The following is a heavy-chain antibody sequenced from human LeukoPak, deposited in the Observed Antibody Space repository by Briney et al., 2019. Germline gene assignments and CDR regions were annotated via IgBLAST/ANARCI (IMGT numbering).Heavy chain of an antibody. Sequence: GGTLRLSCAASGFTFSDYDMHWVRQVPGKGLEWVSAVNIAGNPLYGASVRGQFTISRENAKNSLYLQMNNLRGEDTAVYYCAREPPIEGYWYFDLWGRGTLVTVSS. CDR1: GFTFSDYD. CDR2: VNIAGNP. J-gene: IGHJ2*01. CDR3: AREPPIEGYWYFDL. V-gene: IGHV3-13*05. D-gene: IGHD2-21*01.